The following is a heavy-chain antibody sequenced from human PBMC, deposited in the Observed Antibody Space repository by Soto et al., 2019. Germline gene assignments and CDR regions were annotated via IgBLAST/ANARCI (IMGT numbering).Heavy chain of an antibody. V-gene: IGHV3-30*18. Sequence: GGSLRLSCAPSGFTFSSYGMHWVRQAPGKGLEWVAVISYDGSNKYYADSVKGRFTISRDNSKNTLYLQMNSLRAEDTAVYYCAKDNSIVVVVAATDYWGQGTLVTVSS. CDR1: GFTFSSYG. CDR3: AKDNSIVVVVAATDY. D-gene: IGHD2-15*01. CDR2: ISYDGSNK. J-gene: IGHJ4*02.